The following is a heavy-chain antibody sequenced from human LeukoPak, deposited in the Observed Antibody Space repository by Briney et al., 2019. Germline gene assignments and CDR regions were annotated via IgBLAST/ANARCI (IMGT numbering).Heavy chain of an antibody. CDR2: IYYSGST. Sequence: SETLSLTCTVSGGSISSSSYYWGWIRQPPGKGLEWIGSIYYSGSTYYNPSLRSRVTISVDTSKNQFSLKLSSVTAADTAVCYCARTYCSGGSCSWGFFDYWGQGTLVTVSS. CDR1: GGSISSSSYY. J-gene: IGHJ4*02. D-gene: IGHD2-15*01. V-gene: IGHV4-39*07. CDR3: ARTYCSGGSCSWGFFDY.